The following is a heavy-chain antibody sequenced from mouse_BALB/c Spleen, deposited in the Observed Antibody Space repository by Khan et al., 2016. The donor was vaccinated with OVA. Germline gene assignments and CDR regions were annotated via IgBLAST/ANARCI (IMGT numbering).Heavy chain of an antibody. D-gene: IGHD1-1*01. Sequence: EVELVESGGDLVKPGGSLRLSCAASGFTFSAYGMAWVRQAPDKRLEWVATINSDGGYTYYPDTVTGRLTNSRNNAENTRCLQMSSLKSEDTAVYCYACHVAGSFAYWGQGTLVTVSA. J-gene: IGHJ3*01. CDR2: INSDGGYT. CDR3: ACHVAGSFAY. V-gene: IGHV5-6*01. CDR1: GFTFSAYG.